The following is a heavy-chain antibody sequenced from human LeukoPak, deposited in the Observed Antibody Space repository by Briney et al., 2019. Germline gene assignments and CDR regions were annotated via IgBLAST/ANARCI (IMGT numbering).Heavy chain of an antibody. CDR2: IKEGGSEK. Sequence: GGSLRLSCAAPGFTFSSYWMSWVRQAPGKGLEWVANIKEGGSEKYYVDSVKGRFTISRDNAKNSLYLQMNSLRAEDTAVYYCARAGVLWFGESKFDYWGQGTLVTVSS. V-gene: IGHV3-7*03. J-gene: IGHJ4*02. CDR1: GFTFSSYW. D-gene: IGHD3-10*01. CDR3: ARAGVLWFGESKFDY.